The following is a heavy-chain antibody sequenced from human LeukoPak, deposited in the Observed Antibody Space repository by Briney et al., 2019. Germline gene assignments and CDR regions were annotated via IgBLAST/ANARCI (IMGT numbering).Heavy chain of an antibody. CDR3: ARSYLEDIVVVVAATDNWFDP. CDR1: GYTFTGYY. CDR2: INPNSGGT. V-gene: IGHV1-2*02. D-gene: IGHD2-15*01. J-gene: IGHJ5*02. Sequence: GASVKVSCKASGYTFTGYYMHWVRQAPGRGLEWMGWINPNSGGTNYAQKFQGRVTMTRDTSISTAYMELSRLRSDDTAVYYCARSYLEDIVVVVAATDNWFDPWGQGTLVTVSS.